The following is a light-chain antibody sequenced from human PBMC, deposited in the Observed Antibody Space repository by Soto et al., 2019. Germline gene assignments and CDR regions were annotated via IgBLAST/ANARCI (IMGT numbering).Light chain of an antibody. V-gene: IGLV2-23*02. CDR1: SSNVGSYKL. CDR3: CSSGGSPTYV. Sequence: QSALTQPASVSGSPGQSITISCTGTSSNVGSYKLVSWYQQHPGKAPKPMIFEVNKRPSGVSNRFSGSKSDNTASLTISGLKVEDEADYYCCSSGGSPTYVFGTGTKLTVL. CDR2: EVN. J-gene: IGLJ1*01.